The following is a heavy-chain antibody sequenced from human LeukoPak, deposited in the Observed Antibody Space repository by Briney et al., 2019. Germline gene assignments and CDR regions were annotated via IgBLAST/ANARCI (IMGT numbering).Heavy chain of an antibody. CDR2: INPSGGST. CDR1: GYTFTSYY. J-gene: IGHJ4*02. D-gene: IGHD6-19*01. V-gene: IGHV1-46*01. Sequence: GASVKVSCKASGYTFTSYYMHWVRQAPGQGLEWMGIINPSGGSTSYAQKFQGRVTMTRDTSTSTAYMELSSLRSEDTAVYYCARAPFKAGYFDYWGQGTLVTVSS. CDR3: ARAPFKAGYFDY.